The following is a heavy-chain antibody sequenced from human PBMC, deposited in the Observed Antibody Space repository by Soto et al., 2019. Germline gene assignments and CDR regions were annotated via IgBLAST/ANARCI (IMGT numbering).Heavy chain of an antibody. V-gene: IGHV1-18*04. D-gene: IGHD1-26*01. Sequence: ASVKVSCKASGYTFTSYGISWVRQAPGQGLEWMGWISAYNGNTNYAQKLQGRVTMTTDTSTSTAYMELRSLRSDDTAVYYCAREPALSGSYYYYYYVMDVWGQGTTVTVSS. J-gene: IGHJ6*02. CDR1: GYTFTSYG. CDR2: ISAYNGNT. CDR3: AREPALSGSYYYYYYVMDV.